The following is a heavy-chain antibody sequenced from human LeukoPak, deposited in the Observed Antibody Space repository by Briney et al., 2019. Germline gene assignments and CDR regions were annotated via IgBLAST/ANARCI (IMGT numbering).Heavy chain of an antibody. CDR3: AKPFRRGYSYGLGFDY. D-gene: IGHD5-18*01. V-gene: IGHV3-23*01. J-gene: IGHJ4*02. CDR2: ISGSGGST. Sequence: GGSLRLSRAASGFTFSSYAMSWVRQAPGKGLEWVSAISGSGGSTYYADSVKGRFTISRDNSKNTLYLQMNSLRAEDTAVYYCAKPFRRGYSYGLGFDYWGQGALVTVSS. CDR1: GFTFSSYA.